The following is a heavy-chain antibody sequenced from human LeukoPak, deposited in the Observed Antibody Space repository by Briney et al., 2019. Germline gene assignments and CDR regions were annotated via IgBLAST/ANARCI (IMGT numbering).Heavy chain of an antibody. CDR2: VYHGGST. V-gene: IGHV4-38-2*02. D-gene: IGHD3-3*02. CDR1: GHSIIKDYY. Sequence: PSETLSLTCTVSGHSIIKDYYGGWIRQSPGKGLAWIGSVYHGGSTYHNPSIRSRVTISVDTSKNQFFLSLSSVTAGDTAVYYCARVHSWSGPDYWGQGTLVTVSS. J-gene: IGHJ4*02. CDR3: ARVHSWSGPDY.